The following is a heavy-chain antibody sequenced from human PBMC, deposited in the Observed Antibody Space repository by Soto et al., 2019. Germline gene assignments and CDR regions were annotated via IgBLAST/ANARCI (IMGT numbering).Heavy chain of an antibody. D-gene: IGHD2-15*01. V-gene: IGHV3-30*18. J-gene: IGHJ3*02. Sequence: QVQLVESGGGVVQPGRSLRLSCAASGFIFSSYGMHWVRQDPGKGLEWVAVISYDGSNKYYADSVKGRFTISRDNSKTKLYQKTNSLRAEDTAVYFCAKYITDSVNYNGAFHNWGQGTMVTVSS. CDR2: ISYDGSNK. CDR3: AKYITDSVNYNGAFHN. CDR1: GFIFSSYG.